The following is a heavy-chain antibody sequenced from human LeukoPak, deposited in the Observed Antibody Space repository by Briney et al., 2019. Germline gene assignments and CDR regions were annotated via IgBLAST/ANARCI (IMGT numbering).Heavy chain of an antibody. CDR3: ARDSSGYQ. Sequence: GGSLRLSCAASGFTFSTYWMSWVRQAPGKGLEWVANIKEDGSEKYYGDSVKGRFTISKDNAKNSLYLQMNSLRAEDTAVYYCARDSSGYQWGQGTLVTVSS. J-gene: IGHJ4*02. V-gene: IGHV3-7*01. D-gene: IGHD3-22*01. CDR1: GFTFSTYW. CDR2: IKEDGSEK.